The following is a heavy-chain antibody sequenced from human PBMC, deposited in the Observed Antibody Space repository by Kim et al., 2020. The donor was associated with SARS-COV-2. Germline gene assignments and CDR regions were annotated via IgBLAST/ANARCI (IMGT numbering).Heavy chain of an antibody. CDR3: PRGGSRVTVIVVVMADAFDI. CDR1: GYTFTSYG. Sequence: ASVKVSCKASGYTFTSYGISWVRQAPGQGLEWMGWISAYNGNTNYAQKLQGRVTMTTDTSTSTAYMALRSLRSDDTAVYYCPRGGSRVTVIVVVMADAFDIGGRRTVVSVSS. D-gene: IGHD3-22*01. V-gene: IGHV1-18*01. J-gene: IGHJ3*02. CDR2: ISAYNGNT.